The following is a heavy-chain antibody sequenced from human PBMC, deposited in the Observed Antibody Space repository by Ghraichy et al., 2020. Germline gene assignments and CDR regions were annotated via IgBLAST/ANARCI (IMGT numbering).Heavy chain of an antibody. CDR2: IKVDGSEA. Sequence: GGSLRLSCAASGLTFRSYWMTWVRQAPGKGLEWVATIKVDGSEAVYVDSVRGRFTISRDDAKNSLFLQMNSLRDEDTAVYYCARDRTTGGIFDYWGQGALVTVSS. D-gene: IGHD1/OR15-1a*01. J-gene: IGHJ4*02. V-gene: IGHV3-7*03. CDR1: GLTFRSYW. CDR3: ARDRTTGGIFDY.